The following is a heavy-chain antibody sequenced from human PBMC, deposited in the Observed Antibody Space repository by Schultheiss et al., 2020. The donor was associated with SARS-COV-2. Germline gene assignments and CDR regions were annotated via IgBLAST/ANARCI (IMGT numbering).Heavy chain of an antibody. D-gene: IGHD1-26*01. CDR1: GFTFSSYW. V-gene: IGHV3-7*01. J-gene: IGHJ3*01. Sequence: GGSLRLSCAASGFTFSSYWMSWVRQAPGKGLEWVANIKQDGSEKHYVDSVRGRFTISRDNAEKSLYLQMNSLRAEDTAVYYCANWGGTYGALDVWGQGTMVTVSS. CDR3: ANWGGTYGALDV. CDR2: IKQDGSEK.